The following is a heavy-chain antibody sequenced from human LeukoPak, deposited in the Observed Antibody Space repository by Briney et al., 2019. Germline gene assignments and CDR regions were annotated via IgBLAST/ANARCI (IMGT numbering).Heavy chain of an antibody. CDR3: AKDRVPDGRWEFDY. CDR2: LYGSGGGI. J-gene: IGHJ4*02. D-gene: IGHD1-26*01. V-gene: IGHV3-23*01. Sequence: GGSLRLSCAASGFTFSDYYMSWIRQAPGKGLEWVSGLYGSGGGIQYADSVKGRFTISRDNSNNMLYLQMNSLRAEDTATYYCAKDRVPDGRWEFDYWGQGIVVTVSS. CDR1: GFTFSDYY.